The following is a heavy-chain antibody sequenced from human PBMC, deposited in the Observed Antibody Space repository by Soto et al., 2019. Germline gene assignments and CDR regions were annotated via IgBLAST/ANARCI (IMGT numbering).Heavy chain of an antibody. CDR3: ATNYYDSSAYD. CDR2: IRSKANSYAT. V-gene: IGHV3-73*01. J-gene: IGHJ4*02. CDR1: GFTFSGSA. Sequence: GGSLRLSCAASGFTFSGSAMHWVRQASGKGLEWVGRIRSKANSYATAYAASVKGRFTISRDDSKNTAYLQMNSLKTEDTAMYYCATNYYDSSAYDWGPGTLVTVSS. D-gene: IGHD3-22*01.